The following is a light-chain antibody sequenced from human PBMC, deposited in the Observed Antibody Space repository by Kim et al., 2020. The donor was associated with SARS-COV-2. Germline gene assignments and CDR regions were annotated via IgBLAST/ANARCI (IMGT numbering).Light chain of an antibody. Sequence: SVSPVERATLSCRASQSVSSNLAWYQQKPGQAPRLLIYGASTRATGIPARFSGSGSGTEFTLTISSLQSEDFAVYYCQQYNNWPLTFGGGTKVEI. J-gene: IGKJ4*01. CDR1: QSVSSN. CDR3: QQYNNWPLT. V-gene: IGKV3-15*01. CDR2: GAS.